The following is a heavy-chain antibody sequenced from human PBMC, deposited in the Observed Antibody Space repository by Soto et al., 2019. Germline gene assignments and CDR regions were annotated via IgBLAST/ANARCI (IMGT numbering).Heavy chain of an antibody. CDR2: IDYSGST. Sequence: VQLQESGPGLVKPSQTLSLTCSVSGDSISSGGYYWSWIRQYPGKCLEWVGYIDYSGSTYYNSSLKSRLTISADMSKNRFSLKLRSVTAADTAVYYCARVTPAAGTPYWGQGTLVTVSS. V-gene: IGHV4-31*03. CDR1: GDSISSGGYY. D-gene: IGHD6-13*01. J-gene: IGHJ4*02. CDR3: ARVTPAAGTPY.